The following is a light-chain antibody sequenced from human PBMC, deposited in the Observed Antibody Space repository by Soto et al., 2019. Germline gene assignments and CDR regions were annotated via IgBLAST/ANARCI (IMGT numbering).Light chain of an antibody. Sequence: DIRMTQSPSSVSASVGDRVTITCRASQDISGWLAWFQQKPGKAPNLLIYAASILQSGVPSRFSGSGSGTDFTLTITYLQPEDFATYYCQQANSFPWTFGQGTKWIS. J-gene: IGKJ1*01. CDR2: AAS. CDR1: QDISGW. V-gene: IGKV1D-12*01. CDR3: QQANSFPWT.